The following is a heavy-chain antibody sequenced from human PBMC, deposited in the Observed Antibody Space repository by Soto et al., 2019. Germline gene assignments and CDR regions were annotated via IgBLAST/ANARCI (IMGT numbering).Heavy chain of an antibody. V-gene: IGHV1-18*01. J-gene: IGHJ4*02. CDR3: ARERDITIFGVVITKTYYFDY. D-gene: IGHD3-3*01. Sequence: GASVKVSCKASGYTFTSYGISWVRQAPGQGLEWMGWISAYNGNTNYAQKLQGRVTMTTDTSTSTAYMELRSLRSDDTAVYYCARERDITIFGVVITKTYYFDYWGQRTLVTVSS. CDR2: ISAYNGNT. CDR1: GYTFTSYG.